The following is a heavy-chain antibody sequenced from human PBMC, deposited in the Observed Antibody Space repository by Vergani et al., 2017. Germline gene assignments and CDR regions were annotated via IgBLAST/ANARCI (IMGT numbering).Heavy chain of an antibody. D-gene: IGHD3-22*01. V-gene: IGHV3-11*01. CDR2: ISSSGSTI. CDR1: GFTFSDYY. CDR3: ARKHMSNYYDISGYYYMGYYYGMDV. J-gene: IGHJ6*02. Sequence: QGQLVESGGGLVKPGGSLRLSCAASGFTFSDYYMSWIRQAPGKGLEWVSYISSSGSTIYYADSVKGRFTISRDNAKNSLYLQMNSLRAEDTAVYYCARKHMSNYYDISGYYYMGYYYGMDVWGQGTTVTVSS.